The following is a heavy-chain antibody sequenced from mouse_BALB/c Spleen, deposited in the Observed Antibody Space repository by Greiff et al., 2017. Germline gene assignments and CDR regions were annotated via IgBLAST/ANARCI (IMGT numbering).Heavy chain of an antibody. D-gene: IGHD1-1*01. CDR3: TRRLLRPWFAY. Sequence: EVNVVESGGGLVQPGGSLKLSCAASGFTFSSYGMSWVRQTPDTRLELVATINSNGGRTYYPDSVKGRFTISRDNAKNTLYLQMSSLKSEDTAMYYCTRRLLRPWFAYWGQGTLVTVSA. J-gene: IGHJ3*01. V-gene: IGHV5-6-3*01. CDR2: INSNGGRT. CDR1: GFTFSSYG.